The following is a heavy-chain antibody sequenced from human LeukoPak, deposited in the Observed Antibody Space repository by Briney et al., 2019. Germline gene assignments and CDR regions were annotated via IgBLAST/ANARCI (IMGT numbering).Heavy chain of an antibody. CDR2: MNPKSGNP. CDR3: ARDQDIVVVVAALRQREMGGFDP. CDR1: GYTFTNYD. Sequence: ASVKVSCKASGYTFTNYDINWVRQATGQRPEWMGWMNPKSGNPGYAQKFQGRVTMTRNTSISTAYMELSSLRSDDTAVYYCARDQDIVVVVAALRQREMGGFDPWGQGTLVTVSS. J-gene: IGHJ5*02. D-gene: IGHD2-15*01. V-gene: IGHV1-8*01.